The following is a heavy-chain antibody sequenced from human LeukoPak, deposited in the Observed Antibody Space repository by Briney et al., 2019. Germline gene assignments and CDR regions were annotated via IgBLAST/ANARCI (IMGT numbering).Heavy chain of an antibody. V-gene: IGHV3-21*01. CDR2: SSSSTYR. CDR3: ARGRYSGSYLLDY. Sequence: GGSLRLSCAASGFTFSSYSMSWVRQAPGKGLEWVSSSSSSTYRYYAASVKGRFTISRDNAKNSLYLQMNSLRAEDTALYYCARGRYSGSYLLDYWGQGTLVTVSS. J-gene: IGHJ4*02. D-gene: IGHD1-26*01. CDR1: GFTFSSYS.